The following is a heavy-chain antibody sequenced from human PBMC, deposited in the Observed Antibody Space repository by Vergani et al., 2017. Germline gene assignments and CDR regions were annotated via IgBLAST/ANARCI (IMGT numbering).Heavy chain of an antibody. CDR1: GGSISSYY. Sequence: QVQLQESGPGLVKTSETLSLTCTVSGGSISSYYWSWIRQPPGKGLEWIGYIYYSGSTNYNPSLKSRVTISVDTSKNQFSLKLSSVTAADTAVYYCARMGRRFLEWNNWGQGTLVTVSS. D-gene: IGHD3-3*01. J-gene: IGHJ4*02. CDR2: IYYSGST. V-gene: IGHV4-59*01. CDR3: ARMGRRFLEWNN.